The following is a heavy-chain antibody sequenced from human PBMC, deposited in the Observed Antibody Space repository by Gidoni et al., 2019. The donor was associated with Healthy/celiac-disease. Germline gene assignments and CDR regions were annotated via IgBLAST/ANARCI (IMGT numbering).Heavy chain of an antibody. CDR1: GFTFDDYA. CDR3: AKDLEAVAGYGMDV. J-gene: IGHJ6*02. V-gene: IGHV3-9*01. Sequence: EVQLVESGGGLVQPGRSLSLSCAASGFTFDDYAMHWVRHAPGKGLEWVSGISWNSGSIGYADSVKGRFTISRDNAKNSLYLQMNSLRAEDTALYYCAKDLEAVAGYGMDVWGQGTTVTVSS. CDR2: ISWNSGSI. D-gene: IGHD6-19*01.